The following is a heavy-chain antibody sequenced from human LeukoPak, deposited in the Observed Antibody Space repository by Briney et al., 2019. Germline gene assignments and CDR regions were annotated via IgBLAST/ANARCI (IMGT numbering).Heavy chain of an antibody. CDR1: GGSFSGYY. V-gene: IGHV4-39*01. CDR2: IYYSGST. Sequence: SETLSLTCAVYGGSFSGYYWGWIRQPPGKGLEWIGSIYYSGSTYYNPSLKSRVTISVDTSKNQFSLKLSSVTAADTAVYYCARLPVYYDSSGYSRLNSFDPWGQGTLVTVSS. CDR3: ARLPVYYDSSGYSRLNSFDP. J-gene: IGHJ5*02. D-gene: IGHD3-22*01.